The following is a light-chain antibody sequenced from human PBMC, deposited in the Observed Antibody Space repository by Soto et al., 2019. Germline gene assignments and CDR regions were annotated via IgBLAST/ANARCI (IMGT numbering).Light chain of an antibody. CDR3: QQRSNWPLT. CDR1: QSVRNY. CDR2: GAS. J-gene: IGKJ4*01. V-gene: IGKV3-15*01. Sequence: IVMTQSPATLSVSPGERATLSCRASQSVRNYLAWYQQRPGQAPRLLIFGASTRATDIPARFSGSGSGTEFTLTISSLQSEDFAVYYCQQRSNWPLTFGGGTKV.